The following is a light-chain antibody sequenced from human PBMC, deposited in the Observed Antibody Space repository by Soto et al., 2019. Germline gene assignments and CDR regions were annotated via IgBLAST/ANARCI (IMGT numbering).Light chain of an antibody. V-gene: IGLV2-11*02. CDR1: SSDVGGYKY. CDR2: DVS. Sequence: QSVLTQPRSVSGTPGQSVNISCTGTSSDVGGYKYVSWYQQHQGKAHKLMIFDVSKRPSGVPDRFSGSKSGNTASLTISVLQAEDESDYYCCSYAGSYNVVFGGGTKLTVL. J-gene: IGLJ2*01. CDR3: CSYAGSYNVV.